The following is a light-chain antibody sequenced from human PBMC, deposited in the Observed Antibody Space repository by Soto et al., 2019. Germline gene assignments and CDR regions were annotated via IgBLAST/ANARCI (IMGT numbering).Light chain of an antibody. CDR2: GVS. Sequence: ELVMTQSPATLSVSPGERATLSCRASQSVTNNLAWYQQKPGQPPKLVLYGVSTRAAGIPARFNGSGSGTELTLTISSRQSEDFAVDDCQQYNNWTPRYTFGQGTKLEIK. J-gene: IGKJ2*01. V-gene: IGKV3D-15*01. CDR3: QQYNNWTPRYT. CDR1: QSVTNN.